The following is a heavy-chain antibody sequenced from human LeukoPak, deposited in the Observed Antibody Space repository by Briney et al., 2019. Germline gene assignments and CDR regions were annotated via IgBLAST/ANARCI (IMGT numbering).Heavy chain of an antibody. Sequence: SQTLSLTCTVSGVSISIYYWSWIRQPAGKGLEGIGRIYTSGSTNYNPSLKSRVTMSVDTSKNQFSLKMSSVTAEDTAVYYCARDLAAAGRGSNWFDRRGPGTLVTVSS. D-gene: IGHD6-13*01. CDR2: IYTSGST. V-gene: IGHV4-4*07. CDR3: ARDLAAAGRGSNWFDR. CDR1: GVSISIYY. J-gene: IGHJ5*02.